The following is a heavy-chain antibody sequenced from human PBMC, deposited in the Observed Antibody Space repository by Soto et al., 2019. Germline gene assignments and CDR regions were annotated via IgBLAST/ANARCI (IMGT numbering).Heavy chain of an antibody. D-gene: IGHD3-3*01. J-gene: IGHJ4*02. V-gene: IGHV1-69*02. CDR1: GGTFSRYT. Sequence: SVKVSCKASGGTFSRYTISWVRQAPGQGLEWMGRIIPILDIPNYAQNFQGRVTITADKSTSTAYMELSSLRSDDTAVYYCASHFTGVLVLGASPPGGDNYDFWSGYPKDFDYWGQGTLVTVSS. CDR2: IIPILDIP. CDR3: ASHFTGVLVLGASPPGGDNYDFWSGYPKDFDY.